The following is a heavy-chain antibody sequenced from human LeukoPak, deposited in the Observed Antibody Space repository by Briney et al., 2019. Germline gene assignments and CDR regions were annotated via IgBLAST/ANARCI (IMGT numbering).Heavy chain of an antibody. Sequence: SETLSLTCTVSGGSISSYYWSWIRQPPGKGLEWIGYIYYSGSTNYNPSLKSRVTISVDTSKNQFSLKLSSVTAADTAVYYCARERGDRDTFDIWGQGTMVTVSS. CDR1: GGSISSYY. D-gene: IGHD7-27*01. CDR2: IYYSGST. V-gene: IGHV4-59*01. J-gene: IGHJ3*02. CDR3: ARERGDRDTFDI.